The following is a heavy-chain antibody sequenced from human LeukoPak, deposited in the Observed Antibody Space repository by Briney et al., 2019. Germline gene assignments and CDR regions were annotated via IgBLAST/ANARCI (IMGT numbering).Heavy chain of an antibody. CDR1: GGSFSGYY. J-gene: IGHJ4*02. V-gene: IGHV4-34*01. CDR2: INHSGST. CDR3: AKSESGLGVDY. Sequence: PSETLSLTCAVYGGSFSGYYWGWICQPPGKGLEWIGEINHSGSTNYNPFLKSRVTISVDTSKNQFSLKLSSVTAEDTAVYYCAKSESGLGVDYWGQGTLVTVSS. D-gene: IGHD1-26*01.